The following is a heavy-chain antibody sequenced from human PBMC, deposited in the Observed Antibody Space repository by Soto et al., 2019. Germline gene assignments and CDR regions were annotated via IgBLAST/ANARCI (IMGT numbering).Heavy chain of an antibody. V-gene: IGHV1-2*02. CDR1: GYRFIDYF. J-gene: IGHJ4*02. D-gene: IGHD1-7*01. CDR2: INPKSGGT. Sequence: ASVKVSCKASGYRFIDYFMHWVRRAPGQGLEWMGWINPKSGGTKIAQKFQGRTTMTRDTSINTVFMELSRLTSDDTAVYFCARESNWNYQVWTVYWGVGTLVTVSS. CDR3: ARESNWNYQVWTVY.